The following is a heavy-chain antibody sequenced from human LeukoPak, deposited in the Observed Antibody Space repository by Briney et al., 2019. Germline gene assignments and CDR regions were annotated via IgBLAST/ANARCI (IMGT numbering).Heavy chain of an antibody. V-gene: IGHV4-61*01. J-gene: IGHJ5*02. CDR1: GGSVSSGSYY. CDR2: IYYSGST. CDR3: ARVPRTGTTSRWFDP. Sequence: PSETLSLTCTVSGGSVSSGSYYWSWIRQPPGKGLEWIGYIYYSGSTNYNPSLKSRVTISVDTSKNQFSLKLSSVTAAHTAVYYCARVPRTGTTSRWFDPWGQGTLVTVSS. D-gene: IGHD1-1*01.